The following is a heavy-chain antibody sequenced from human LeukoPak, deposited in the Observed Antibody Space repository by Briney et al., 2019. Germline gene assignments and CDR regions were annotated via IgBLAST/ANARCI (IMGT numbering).Heavy chain of an antibody. CDR1: GYTFTGYY. CDR3: ARGGSVSHGYYYDSSGYYYFDY. Sequence: ASVKVSCKASGYTFTGYYMHWVRQAPGQGLEWMGWINPNSGGTNYAQKFQGSVTMTRDTSISTAYMELSRLRSDGTAVYYCARGGSVSHGYYYDSSGYYYFDYWGQGTLVTVSS. CDR2: INPNSGGT. D-gene: IGHD3-22*01. V-gene: IGHV1-2*02. J-gene: IGHJ4*02.